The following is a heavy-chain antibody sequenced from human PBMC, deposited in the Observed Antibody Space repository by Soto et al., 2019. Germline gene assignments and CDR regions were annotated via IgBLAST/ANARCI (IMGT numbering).Heavy chain of an antibody. V-gene: IGHV1-18*01. D-gene: IGHD6-19*01. J-gene: IGHJ4*02. CDR2: ISAYNGNT. CDR1: GYTFTSYV. CDR3: ARVRPWYSSGWSHFDY. Sequence: ASVKVSCKASGYTFTSYVISWVRQAPGQGLEWMGWISAYNGNTNYAQKLQGRVTMTTDTSTSTAYMELRGLRSDDTAVYYCARVRPWYSSGWSHFDYWGQGTLVTVSS.